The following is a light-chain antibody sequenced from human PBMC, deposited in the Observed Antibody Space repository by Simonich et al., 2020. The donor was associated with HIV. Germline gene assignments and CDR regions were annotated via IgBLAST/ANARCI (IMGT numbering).Light chain of an antibody. V-gene: IGKV4-1*01. J-gene: IGKJ1*01. Sequence: DIVMTQSPDSLAVSLGGRATITCKSSQSVLYSSTNKNYLAWYQQKPGQPTKLLIYWASTRESGVPDRFSGSGSGTDFTLTISSLQAVDVAVYYCQQYYSTLWTFGQGTKVEIK. CDR3: QQYYSTLWT. CDR2: WAS. CDR1: QSVLYSSTNKNY.